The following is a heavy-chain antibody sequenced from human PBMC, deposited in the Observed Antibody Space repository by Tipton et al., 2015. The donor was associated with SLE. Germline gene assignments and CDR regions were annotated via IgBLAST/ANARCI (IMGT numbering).Heavy chain of an antibody. Sequence: TLSLTCTVSGGSISSGSYYWSWIRQPAGKGLEWIGHIYATGITNYNPSLKSRVTISLDASKNQLSLKLSSVTAADTAVYYCARHHGSGWLYGLDVWGQGTTVTVSS. CDR2: IYATGIT. CDR1: GGSISSGSYY. D-gene: IGHD6-19*01. V-gene: IGHV4-61*09. CDR3: ARHHGSGWLYGLDV. J-gene: IGHJ6*02.